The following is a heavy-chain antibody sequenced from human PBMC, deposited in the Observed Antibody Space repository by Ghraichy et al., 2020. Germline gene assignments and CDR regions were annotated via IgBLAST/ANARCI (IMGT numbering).Heavy chain of an antibody. CDR2: INHSGST. Sequence: SETLSLTCAVYGGSFSGYYWSWIRQPPGKGLEWIGEINHSGSTNYNPSLKSRVTISVDTSKNQFSLKLSSVTAADTAVYYCARGVRRPVGDFWSGYYNYYYYGMDVWGQGTTVTVSS. D-gene: IGHD3-3*01. V-gene: IGHV4-34*01. CDR3: ARGVRRPVGDFWSGYYNYYYYGMDV. J-gene: IGHJ6*02. CDR1: GGSFSGYY.